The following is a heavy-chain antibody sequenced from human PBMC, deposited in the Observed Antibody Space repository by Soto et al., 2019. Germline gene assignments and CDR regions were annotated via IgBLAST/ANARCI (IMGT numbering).Heavy chain of an antibody. Sequence: GASVKVSCKASGYIFTNYYIHWVRQAPGPGLERMGVINPSGGSTSYAQKFQDRVTMTKDTSTSTVYMELRSLRSEDTAVYYCARLNKSRDGYRFDYWGQGSLVTVSS. CDR1: GYIFTNYY. CDR2: INPSGGST. CDR3: ARLNKSRDGYRFDY. D-gene: IGHD5-12*01. V-gene: IGHV1-46*01. J-gene: IGHJ4*02.